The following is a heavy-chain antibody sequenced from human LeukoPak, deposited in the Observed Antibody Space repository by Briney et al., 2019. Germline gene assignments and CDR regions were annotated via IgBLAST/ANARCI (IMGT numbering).Heavy chain of an antibody. V-gene: IGHV4-39*01. CDR1: GGSISSSSYY. CDR2: IYYSGST. D-gene: IGHD3-9*01. J-gene: IGHJ3*02. CDR3: ARLGIFDAFDI. Sequence: SETLFLTCTVSGGSISSSSYYWGWIRQPPGKGLEWIGSIYYSGSTYYNPSLKSRVTISVDTSKNQFSLKLSSVTAADTAVYYCARLGIFDAFDIWGQGTMVTVSS.